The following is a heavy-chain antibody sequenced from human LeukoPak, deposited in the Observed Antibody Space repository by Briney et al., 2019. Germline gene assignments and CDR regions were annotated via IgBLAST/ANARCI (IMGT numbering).Heavy chain of an antibody. Sequence: ASVKVSCKASGYIFTDFYMHWVRQAPGQGLEWMGRLNPHSGGTTYAQKFQGRVTMTRDTSINTAYMDLSRLTFDDTAVYYCARDLFLYGGNWYFDLWGRGTLVTVSS. J-gene: IGHJ2*01. CDR1: GYIFTDFY. D-gene: IGHD4-23*01. CDR2: LNPHSGGT. V-gene: IGHV1-2*06. CDR3: ARDLFLYGGNWYFDL.